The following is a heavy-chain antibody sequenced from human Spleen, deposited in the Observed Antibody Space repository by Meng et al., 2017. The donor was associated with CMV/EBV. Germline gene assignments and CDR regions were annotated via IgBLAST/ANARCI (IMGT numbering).Heavy chain of an antibody. CDR2: IYYSGST. D-gene: IGHD2-2*01. CDR3: ARDPSESTYWFDP. J-gene: IGHJ5*02. CDR1: GGSISSSSYY. V-gene: IGHV4-39*07. Sequence: SETLSLTCTVSGGSISSSSYYWGWIRQPPGKGLEWIGSIYYSGSTYYNPSLKSRVTISVDTSKNQFSLKLSSVTAADTAVYYCARDPSESTYWFDPWGQGTLVTVSS.